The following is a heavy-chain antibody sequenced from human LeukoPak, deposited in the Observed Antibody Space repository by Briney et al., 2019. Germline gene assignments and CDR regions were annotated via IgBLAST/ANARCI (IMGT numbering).Heavy chain of an antibody. J-gene: IGHJ4*02. CDR1: GYTFTGCY. D-gene: IGHD3-10*01. CDR2: INPNSGGT. CDR3: ARGSVFRSMVRGVIIDTNINFDY. Sequence: GASVKVSCKASGYTFTGCYMHWVRQAPGQGLEWMGWINPNSGGTNYAQKFQGRVTMTRDTSISTAYMELSRLRSDDTAVYYCARGSVFRSMVRGVIIDTNINFDYWGQGTLVTVSS. V-gene: IGHV1-2*02.